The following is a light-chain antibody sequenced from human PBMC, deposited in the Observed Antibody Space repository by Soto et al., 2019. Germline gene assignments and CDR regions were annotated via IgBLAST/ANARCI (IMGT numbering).Light chain of an antibody. CDR2: DVS. CDR1: SSVVGYYNY. Sequence: QSVLAQPPSVPVSPGQSVTISCTGTSSVVGYYNYVAWYQQYPGKAPKLMIYDVSGRPSGVPDRFSGSKSGNTASLTISGLQAEDQAYYYCCSYVGSSTFVFGTGTKVTAL. CDR3: CSYVGSSTFV. V-gene: IGLV2-11*01. J-gene: IGLJ1*01.